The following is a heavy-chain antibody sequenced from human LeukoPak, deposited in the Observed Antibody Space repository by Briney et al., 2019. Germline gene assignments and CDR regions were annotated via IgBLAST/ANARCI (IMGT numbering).Heavy chain of an antibody. CDR2: IRSKAYGGTT. CDR1: GFTFGDYA. Sequence: GGSLRLSCTASGFTFGDYAMSRVRQAPGKGLEWVGFIRSKAYGGTTEYAASVKGRFTISRDDSKSIAYLQMNSLKTEDTAVYYCTRVTFGGVIGYAFDIWGQGTMVTVSS. CDR3: TRVTFGGVIGYAFDI. D-gene: IGHD3-16*02. V-gene: IGHV3-49*04. J-gene: IGHJ3*02.